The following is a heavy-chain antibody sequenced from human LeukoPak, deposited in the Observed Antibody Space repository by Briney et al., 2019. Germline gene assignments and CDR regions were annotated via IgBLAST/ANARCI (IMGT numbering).Heavy chain of an antibody. CDR1: GYSISSGYY. CDR3: ARGVSEYYYYYMDV. V-gene: IGHV4-38-2*02. J-gene: IGHJ6*03. Sequence: SETLSLTCTVSGYSISSGYYWGWIRQPPGKGLEWIGSIYHSGSTYYNPSLKSRVTISVDTSKNQFSLKLSSVTAADTAVYYCARGVSEYYYYYMDVWGKGTTVTVPS. CDR2: IYHSGST.